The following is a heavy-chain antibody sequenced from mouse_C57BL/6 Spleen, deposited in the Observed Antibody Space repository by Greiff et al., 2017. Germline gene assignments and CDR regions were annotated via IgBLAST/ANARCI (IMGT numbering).Heavy chain of an antibody. CDR2: IHPNSGST. D-gene: IGHD1-1*01. CDR3: ARGYGSSYGGFAY. Sequence: QVQLQQPGAELVKPGASVKLSCKASGYTFTSYWMHWVKQRPGQGLEWIGMIHPNSGSTNYNEKFKSKATLTVDKSSSTAYMQLSSLTSEDSAVYYCARGYGSSYGGFAYWGQGTLVTVSA. V-gene: IGHV1-64*01. CDR1: GYTFTSYW. J-gene: IGHJ3*01.